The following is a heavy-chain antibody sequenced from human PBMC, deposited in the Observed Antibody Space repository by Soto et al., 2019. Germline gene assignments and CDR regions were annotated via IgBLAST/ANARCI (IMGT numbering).Heavy chain of an antibody. Sequence: GGSLRLSCASSGFTFSSYWMSWVRQAPGKGLEWVVNIKQDGSEKYYVDSVKGRFTISRDNAKNSLYLQMNSLRAEDTAVYYCARVGYCSGGSCYNGNYYYGMDVWGQGTTVTVSS. J-gene: IGHJ6*02. CDR1: GFTFSSYW. V-gene: IGHV3-7*05. CDR2: IKQDGSEK. D-gene: IGHD2-15*01. CDR3: ARVGYCSGGSCYNGNYYYGMDV.